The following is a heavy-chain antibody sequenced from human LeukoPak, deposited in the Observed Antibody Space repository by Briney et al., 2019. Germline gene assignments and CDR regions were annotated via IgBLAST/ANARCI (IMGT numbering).Heavy chain of an antibody. J-gene: IGHJ1*01. CDR3: ARDDRTVDTAMSFQR. D-gene: IGHD5-18*01. Sequence: ASMKVSCKASGYSFSNYGINWVRQAPGQGLEWMGWISGYNGDTIYAQKLQDRVTLTIDTSTTTVYMELRSLKSDDTAVYYCARDDRTVDTAMSFQRWGQGTLVIVSS. CDR2: ISGYNGDT. CDR1: GYSFSNYG. V-gene: IGHV1-18*01.